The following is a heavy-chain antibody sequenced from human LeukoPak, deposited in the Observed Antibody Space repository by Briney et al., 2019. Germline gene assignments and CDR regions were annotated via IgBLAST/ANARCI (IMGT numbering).Heavy chain of an antibody. CDR3: ASLPHYYDSSGYSDY. CDR2: INHSGST. Sequence: SETLSLTCAVYGGSFSGYYWSWIRQPPGKGLEWIGEINHSGSTNYNPSLKSRVTISVDTSKNQFSLKLSSVTAADTAAYYCASLPHYYDSSGYSDYWGQGTLVTVSS. V-gene: IGHV4-34*01. CDR1: GGSFSGYY. D-gene: IGHD3-22*01. J-gene: IGHJ4*02.